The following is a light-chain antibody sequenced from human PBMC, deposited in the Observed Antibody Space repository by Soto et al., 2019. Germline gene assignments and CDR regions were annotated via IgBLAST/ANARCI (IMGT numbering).Light chain of an antibody. CDR1: SNDVGGYNY. J-gene: IGLJ3*02. CDR2: EVS. V-gene: IGLV2-14*01. Sequence: QSALTQPASMSGSPGQSITISCTGTSNDVGGYNYVSWYQQHPGKAPKLMIFEVSNRPSGVSNRFSGSKSGNTASLTISGLQAEDEADYYCCSYARGSRAFGGGTKLTVL. CDR3: CSYARGSRA.